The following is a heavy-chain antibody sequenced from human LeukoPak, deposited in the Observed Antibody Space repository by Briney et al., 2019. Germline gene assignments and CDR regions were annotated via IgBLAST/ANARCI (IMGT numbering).Heavy chain of an antibody. D-gene: IGHD3-10*01. CDR3: AKMTDSTPYSSGTFDS. J-gene: IGHJ4*02. V-gene: IGHV3-23*01. CDR2: ISDTGDKT. CDR1: GFTLRSYA. Sequence: GGSLRLSCSASGFTLRSYAMGWVRQAPGKGLEWVSAISDTGDKTYYADSVKGRFTISRDNSRNTLYLQMSRLRAEDTALFYCAKMTDSTPYSSGTFDSWGQGTLVTVSS.